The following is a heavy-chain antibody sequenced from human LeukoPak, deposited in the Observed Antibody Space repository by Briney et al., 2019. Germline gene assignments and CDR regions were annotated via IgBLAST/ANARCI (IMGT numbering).Heavy chain of an antibody. V-gene: IGHV3-23*01. CDR1: GFTSRNSV. D-gene: IGHD3-16*01. CDR3: VKARGLSRLGGGAFHL. CDR2: SDTDGDT. Sequence: GGSLRLSCAASGFTSRNSVMSWVRQPPGKGLEWVSSSDTDGDTQYADSVKGRFTMSRDNSKNTLYLRMNNLRSEDMAVYYCVKARGLSRLGGGAFHLWGQGTMVIVSS. J-gene: IGHJ3*01.